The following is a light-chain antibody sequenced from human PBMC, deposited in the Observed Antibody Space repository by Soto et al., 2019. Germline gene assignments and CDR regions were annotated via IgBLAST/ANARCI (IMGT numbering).Light chain of an antibody. V-gene: IGKV4-1*01. J-gene: IGKJ4*01. CDR1: LRVLYSSNNKNY. CDR2: WAS. CDR3: QQSFSTPLP. Sequence: VITQCPYFLDVPPRLPATINYKYILRVLYSSNNKNYLTWYQQKPGQPPKLLIYWASTRESGVPDRFSGSGSGTDFNLTISSLQAEDVAVYECQQSFSTPLPFCGVTQLEIK.